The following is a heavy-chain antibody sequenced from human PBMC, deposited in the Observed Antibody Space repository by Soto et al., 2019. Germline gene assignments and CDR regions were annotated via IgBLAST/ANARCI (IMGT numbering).Heavy chain of an antibody. CDR2: IIPILGIA. J-gene: IGHJ6*03. Sequence: SVKVSCKASGGTFSIYTIIWVRQAPGQGLEWMGRIIPILGIANYAQKFQGRVTITADKSTSTAYMELSSLRSEDTAVYYCARDRPASYCSSTSCYGAYYYYYMDVWGKGTTVTVS. CDR3: ARDRPASYCSSTSCYGAYYYYYMDV. CDR1: GGTFSIYT. V-gene: IGHV1-69*04. D-gene: IGHD2-2*01.